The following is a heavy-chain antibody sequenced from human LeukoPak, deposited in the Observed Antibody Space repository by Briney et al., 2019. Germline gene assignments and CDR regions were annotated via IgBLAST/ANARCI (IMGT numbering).Heavy chain of an antibody. D-gene: IGHD6-19*01. V-gene: IGHV1-18*01. J-gene: IGHJ4*02. Sequence: ASVKVSCKASGYTFTRYGINWVRQAPGQGLEWMGWIGTYNGNTNYAQNLQGRVTMTTDTFTSTAYMELRSLRSDDTAVYYCAKEGGSSGWYYFDYWGQGTLVTVSS. CDR1: GYTFTRYG. CDR2: IGTYNGNT. CDR3: AKEGGSSGWYYFDY.